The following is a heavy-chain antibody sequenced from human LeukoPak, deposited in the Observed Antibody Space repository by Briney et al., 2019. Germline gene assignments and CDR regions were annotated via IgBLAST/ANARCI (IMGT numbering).Heavy chain of an antibody. D-gene: IGHD4-17*01. CDR3: TRGHYGPDY. J-gene: IGHJ4*02. Sequence: PGGSLRLSCAASGFTFSGHWMSWVRQAPGKGLEWVASINPDGSEKYYVDSVRGRFTVSRDNAQNSLYLQMNSLRAENTAVYYCTRGHYGPDYWGQGTLVTVSS. CDR2: INPDGSEK. CDR1: GFTFSGHW. V-gene: IGHV3-7*01.